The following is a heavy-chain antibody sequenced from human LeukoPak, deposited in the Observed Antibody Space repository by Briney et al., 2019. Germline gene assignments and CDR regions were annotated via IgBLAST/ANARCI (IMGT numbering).Heavy chain of an antibody. Sequence: GGSLRLSCAASRFTFSDYYMSWIRPAPGRGLEWVSYISSSGSSIYYADSVKGPFTISRDNAKNSLYLQMTSLRAEDTAVYYCARDSLGNYFDYWGQGTLVTVSS. V-gene: IGHV3-11*01. D-gene: IGHD7-27*01. CDR2: ISSSGSSI. CDR1: RFTFSDYY. CDR3: ARDSLGNYFDY. J-gene: IGHJ4*02.